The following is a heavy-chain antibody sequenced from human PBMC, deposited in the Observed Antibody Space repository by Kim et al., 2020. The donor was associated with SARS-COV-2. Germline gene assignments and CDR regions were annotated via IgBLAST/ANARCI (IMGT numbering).Heavy chain of an antibody. Sequence: GGSLRLSCAASGFTFSNAWMSWVRQAPGKGLEWVGRIKSKTDGGTTDYAAPVKGRFTISRDDSKNTLYLQMNSLKTEDTAVYYCTTDTPYDYVWGSYRYFDYWGQGTLVTVSS. CDR3: TTDTPYDYVWGSYRYFDY. CDR1: GFTFSNAW. J-gene: IGHJ4*02. CDR2: IKSKTDGGTT. D-gene: IGHD3-16*02. V-gene: IGHV3-15*01.